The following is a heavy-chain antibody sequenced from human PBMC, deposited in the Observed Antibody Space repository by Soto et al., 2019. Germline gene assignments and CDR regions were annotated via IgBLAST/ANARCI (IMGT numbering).Heavy chain of an antibody. V-gene: IGHV4-59*01. D-gene: IGHD6-19*01. CDR1: GSPISGFF. CDR2: IHNGGST. Sequence: QVQLQESGPGLVMPSESLSLRCTVSGSPISGFFWSWIRQPPGQGLDLIGFIHNGGSTIRNPSVKSRVTISVDTSKNQFSLEVASVTPADTAVYYCARDLGNWELAGYWGQGMLVTVSS. CDR3: ARDLGNWELAGY. J-gene: IGHJ4*02.